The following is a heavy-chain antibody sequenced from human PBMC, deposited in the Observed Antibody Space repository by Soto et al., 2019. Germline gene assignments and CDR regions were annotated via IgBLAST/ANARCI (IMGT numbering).Heavy chain of an antibody. CDR1: GGSISSYY. V-gene: IGHV4-4*07. D-gene: IGHD3-22*01. CDR2: IYTSGST. Sequence: PSETLSLTCTVSGGSISSYYWSWIRQPAGKGLEWIGRIYTSGSTNYNPSLKSRVTMSVDTSKNQFSLKLSSVTAADTAVYYCAREGGGPITMIAVASDAFDIWGQGTMVTVSS. CDR3: AREGGGPITMIAVASDAFDI. J-gene: IGHJ3*02.